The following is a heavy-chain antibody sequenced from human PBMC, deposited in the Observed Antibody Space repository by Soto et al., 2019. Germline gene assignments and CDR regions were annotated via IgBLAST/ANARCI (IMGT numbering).Heavy chain of an antibody. CDR3: ARTGGNPGWGFGY. D-gene: IGHD1-26*01. CDR2: IYYSGST. CDR1: GGSISSYY. V-gene: IGHV4-59*01. J-gene: IGHJ4*02. Sequence: SETLSLTCTVSGGSISSYYWSWIRQPPGKGLERIGYIYYSGSTNYNPSLKSRVTISVDTSKNQFSLKLSSVTAADTAVYYCARTGGNPGWGFGYWGQGTLVTVSS.